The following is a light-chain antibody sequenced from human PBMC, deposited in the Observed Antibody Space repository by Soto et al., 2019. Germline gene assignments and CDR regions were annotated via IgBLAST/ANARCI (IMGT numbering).Light chain of an antibody. V-gene: IGKV3-11*01. J-gene: IGKJ4*01. Sequence: EIVLTQSPATLSLSPGERATLSCRASQSVSSYLAWYQKKPGQAPRLLIYDASNRATGIPARFSGSGSWTDFTLTISSLEPEDFAVYYCQQRSNWPPSLTFGGGTKVEIK. CDR3: QQRSNWPPSLT. CDR2: DAS. CDR1: QSVSSY.